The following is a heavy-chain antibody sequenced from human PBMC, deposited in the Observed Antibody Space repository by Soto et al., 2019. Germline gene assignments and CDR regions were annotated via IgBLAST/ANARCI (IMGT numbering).Heavy chain of an antibody. CDR2: IWYDGGKK. V-gene: IGHV3-33*01. CDR1: GFIFSAYG. CDR3: ARCPWDCSSLSCPDY. D-gene: IGHD2-2*01. J-gene: IGHJ4*02. Sequence: PGGSLRLSCAASGFIFSAYGMHWVRQAPGKGLEWVAVIWYDGGKKFYADSVKGRFAISRDNSKNTLYLQMNSLGVEDTAVYYCARCPWDCSSLSCPDYWGQGTLVTVSS.